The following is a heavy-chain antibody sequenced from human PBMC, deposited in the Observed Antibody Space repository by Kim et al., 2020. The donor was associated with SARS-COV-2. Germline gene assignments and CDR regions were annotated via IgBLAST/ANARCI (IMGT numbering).Heavy chain of an antibody. J-gene: IGHJ4*02. CDR3: ASRPGGGVTNPCDY. Sequence: SVKVSCKASGGTFSSYAISWVRQAPGQGLEWMGGIIPIFGTANYAQKFQGRVTITADESTSTAYMELSSLRSEDTAVYYCASRPGGGVTNPCDYWGQGTLHSVSS. D-gene: IGHD3-16*01. CDR1: GGTFSSYA. V-gene: IGHV1-69*13. CDR2: IIPIFGTA.